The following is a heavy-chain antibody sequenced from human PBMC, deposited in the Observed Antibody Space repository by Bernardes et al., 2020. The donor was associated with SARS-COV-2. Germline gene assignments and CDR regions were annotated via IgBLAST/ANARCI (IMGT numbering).Heavy chain of an antibody. D-gene: IGHD6-13*01. CDR1: GFNLHKSW. CDR3: GTGVTWYGKQDDY. Sequence: VGSLLLSCGASGFNLHKSWMTWVRQAPGPGLAWVANLREDGREQNYVDSVRGRFSISRDNTRNFLYLQMNNLRDEDTAVYFCGTGVTWYGKQDDYWGQGTLVTVSS. CDR2: LREDGREQ. J-gene: IGHJ4*02. V-gene: IGHV3-7*01.